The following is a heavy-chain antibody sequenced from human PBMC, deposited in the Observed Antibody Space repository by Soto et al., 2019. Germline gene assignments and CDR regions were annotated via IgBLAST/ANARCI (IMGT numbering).Heavy chain of an antibody. D-gene: IGHD2-15*01. CDR2: ISGGGDGT. J-gene: IGHJ3*02. V-gene: IGHV3-23*01. CDR1: GFTFGNYA. Sequence: EVQLLESGGGLVQPGGSLRLSCAASGFTFGNYAMIWVRQAPGKGLEWVSTISGGGDGTYYADSVRGRFTISRENSRNTVYLRMNGLRAEDTAVYYCAKKGLGSLATYCSTGDCHYAFDIWGQGTMVTVSS. CDR3: AKKGLGSLATYCSTGDCHYAFDI.